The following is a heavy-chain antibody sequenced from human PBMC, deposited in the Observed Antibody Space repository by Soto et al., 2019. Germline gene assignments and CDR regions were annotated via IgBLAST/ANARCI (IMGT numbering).Heavy chain of an antibody. CDR2: VRSDGDTT. Sequence: EVQVVESGGGLVQPGGSLRLSCAASGFTFSNYGMNWVRQAPGKGLEWVSGVRSDGDTTYNAESVKGRFTVSRDTSKNTVYLQRNRLRAEDTAVYYCAKVKGVGAKHDGANCWGQGTPVTVSS. D-gene: IGHD1-26*01. J-gene: IGHJ4*02. CDR3: AKVKGVGAKHDGANC. CDR1: GFTFSNYG. V-gene: IGHV3-23*04.